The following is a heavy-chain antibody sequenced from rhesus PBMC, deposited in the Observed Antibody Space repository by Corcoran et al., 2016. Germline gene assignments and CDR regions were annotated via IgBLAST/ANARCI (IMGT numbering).Heavy chain of an antibody. CDR2: ITNNGGRT. CDR3: VRNPNWNYVGYYDF. V-gene: IGHV3-178*01. J-gene: IGHJ4*01. Sequence: EVKLVESGGGLAKPGGSLPLSWTASGFPFVDYYRGGVRQAPGKGLEWVARITNNGGRTWYADSVKGKCTISRENAKNTLYLQIDSLRLEDTAVYYCVRNPNWNYVGYYDFWGQGVLVLVSS. CDR1: GFPFVDYY. D-gene: IGHD1-26*01.